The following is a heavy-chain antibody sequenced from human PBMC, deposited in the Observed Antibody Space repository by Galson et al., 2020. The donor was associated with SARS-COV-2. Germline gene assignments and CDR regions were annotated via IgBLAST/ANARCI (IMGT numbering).Heavy chain of an antibody. CDR1: GGSISSSSYY. V-gene: IGHV4-39*01. CDR3: ARHDKRIIGWFDP. Sequence: SETLSLTCTVSGGSISSSSYYWGWIRQPPGKGLEWIGSIYYSGNTYYNPSLKSRVTISVDTSKNQFSLKLSSVTAADTVVYHCARHDKRIIGWFDPWGQGTLVIVSS. CDR2: IYYSGNT. D-gene: IGHD2-15*01. J-gene: IGHJ5*02.